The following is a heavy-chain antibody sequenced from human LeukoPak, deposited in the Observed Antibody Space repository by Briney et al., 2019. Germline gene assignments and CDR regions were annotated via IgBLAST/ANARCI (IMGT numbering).Heavy chain of an antibody. CDR1: GGSISSYY. J-gene: IGHJ5*01. D-gene: IGHD3-3*01. Sequence: NPSETLSLTCTVSGGSISSYYWSWIRQPPGKGLEWIGYIYYSGSTNYNPSLKSRVTISVDTSKNQFSLKLSSVTAADTAVYYCARSRITIFGVVTGFDSWGQGTLVTVSS. V-gene: IGHV4-59*01. CDR3: ARSRITIFGVVTGFDS. CDR2: IYYSGST.